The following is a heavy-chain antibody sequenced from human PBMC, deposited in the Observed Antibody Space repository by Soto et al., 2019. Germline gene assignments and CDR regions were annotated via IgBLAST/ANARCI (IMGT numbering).Heavy chain of an antibody. D-gene: IGHD2-8*01. CDR1: GFTFNTYS. Sequence: GGSLRLSCAASGFTFNTYSMNWVRQAPGKGLEWVSYISSSGTTVYYSDSVKGRFTISRDNAKNSLFLQMNSLRAEDTAVYYCARHAGADYYYYYMDVWGKGTTVTVSS. V-gene: IGHV3-48*01. J-gene: IGHJ6*03. CDR2: ISSSGTTV. CDR3: ARHAGADYYYYYMDV.